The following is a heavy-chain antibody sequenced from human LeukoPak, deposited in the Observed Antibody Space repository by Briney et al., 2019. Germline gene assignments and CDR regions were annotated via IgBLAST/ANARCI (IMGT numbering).Heavy chain of an antibody. Sequence: SETLSLTCGVYGGSFSAYYWSWIRQSPGKGLEWIGEINHSGGTNYNPSFKSRVAISVDTSKNQFSLKLNSVTAADTAVYYCAREGRSRASTGGDLDYWGQGTLVTVSS. V-gene: IGHV4-34*01. D-gene: IGHD3-16*01. CDR2: INHSGGT. CDR3: AREGRSRASTGGDLDY. J-gene: IGHJ4*02. CDR1: GGSFSAYY.